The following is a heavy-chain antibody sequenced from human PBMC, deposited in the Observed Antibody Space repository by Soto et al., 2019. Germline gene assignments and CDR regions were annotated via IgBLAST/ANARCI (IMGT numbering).Heavy chain of an antibody. V-gene: IGHV4-30-4*01. D-gene: IGHD2-15*01. CDR1: GASINSGDYY. CDR2: IYYSGST. J-gene: IGHJ5*02. Sequence: SETLSLTCTVSGASINSGDYYLSWIRQPPGKGLEWIGYIYYSGSTYYNPSLKSRVTISVDTSKNQFSLKLSSVTAADTAVYYCAGFSEVAATEINWFDPWGQGTLFTVSS. CDR3: AGFSEVAATEINWFDP.